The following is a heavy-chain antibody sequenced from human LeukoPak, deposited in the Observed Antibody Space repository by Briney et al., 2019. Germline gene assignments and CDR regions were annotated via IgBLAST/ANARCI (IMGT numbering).Heavy chain of an antibody. V-gene: IGHV3-23*01. CDR2: IRGSGGST. CDR3: AKDVVAAPSRFDY. Sequence: GGSLRLSCAASGFTFSDCAMSWVRQAPGKGLEWVSGIRGSGGSTYYADFVKGRFTISRDNSKNTMYLQMNSLRAEDTAVYYCAKDVVAAPSRFDYWGQGTLVAVSS. D-gene: IGHD1-26*01. J-gene: IGHJ4*02. CDR1: GFTFSDCA.